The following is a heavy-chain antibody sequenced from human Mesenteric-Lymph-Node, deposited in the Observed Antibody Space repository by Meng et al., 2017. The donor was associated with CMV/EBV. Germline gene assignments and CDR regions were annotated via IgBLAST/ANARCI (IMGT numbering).Heavy chain of an antibody. J-gene: IGHJ5*02. CDR1: GDSVRTHY. D-gene: IGHD1/OR15-1a*01. CDR3: ARAEPGTGSNWGISWLDP. CDR2: LDGSAIS. V-gene: IGHV4-59*02. Sequence: SETLSLTCIISGDSVRTHYWTWIRQTPGKGLERVGYLDGSAISSYNPSLRSRVTMSADTSKNHFSLKLKSVTAADTAVYYCARAEPGTGSNWGISWLDPWGPGILVTVSS.